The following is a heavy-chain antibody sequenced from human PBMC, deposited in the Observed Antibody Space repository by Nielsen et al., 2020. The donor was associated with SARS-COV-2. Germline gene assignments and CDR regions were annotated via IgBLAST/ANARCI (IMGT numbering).Heavy chain of an antibody. Sequence: GRSLKISCAASGFTFSSFWMHWVRQARGKGLVWVSRINSDGSTTNYADFVKGRFTISRDNAKNTVYLQMNSLRDEDTAVYYCARGRVSEDYWGQGTLVTVSS. CDR2: INSDGSTT. D-gene: IGHD5/OR15-5a*01. CDR1: GFTFSSFW. V-gene: IGHV3-74*01. CDR3: ARGRVSEDY. J-gene: IGHJ4*02.